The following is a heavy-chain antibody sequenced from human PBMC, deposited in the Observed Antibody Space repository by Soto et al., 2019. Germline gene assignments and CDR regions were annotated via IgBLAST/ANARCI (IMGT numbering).Heavy chain of an antibody. V-gene: IGHV1-18*01. CDR1: GYSFTSYG. CDR2: ISAYNGNT. D-gene: IGHD2-15*01. Sequence: XSVKVSCKASGYSFTSYGSIWVRRAPGQGLEWMGWISAYNGNTNYAQKLQGRVTMTTDTSTSTAYMELRSLRSDDTAVHYCARGGGGYCSGGSCYSGPLGNWFDPWGQGTLVTVSS. CDR3: ARGGGGYCSGGSCYSGPLGNWFDP. J-gene: IGHJ5*02.